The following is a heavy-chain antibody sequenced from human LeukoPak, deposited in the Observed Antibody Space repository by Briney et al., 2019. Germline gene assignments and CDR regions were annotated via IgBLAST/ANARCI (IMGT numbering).Heavy chain of an antibody. CDR2: IRYDGSNK. J-gene: IGHJ4*02. D-gene: IGHD3-22*01. V-gene: IGHV3-30*02. Sequence: GGSLRLSCAASGFTFSYYWMRWVRQAPGKGLEWVAFIRYDGSNKYYADSVKGRCTISRDNSKHTLNLQMNSLKAEDTAVYYCAKDPTHYRVWDYYETIGLSYWGQGTLVTVSS. CDR3: AKDPTHYRVWDYYETIGLSY. CDR1: GFTFSYYW.